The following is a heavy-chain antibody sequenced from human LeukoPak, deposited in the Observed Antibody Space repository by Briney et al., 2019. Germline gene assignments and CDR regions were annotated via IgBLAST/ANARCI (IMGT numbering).Heavy chain of an antibody. CDR3: SRDQGSPRDGYNFGY. CDR1: GFTFSSYS. D-gene: IGHD5-24*01. V-gene: IGHV3-21*01. Sequence: GGSLRLSCAASGFTFSSYSMNWVRQAPGKGLEWVSSISSSSSYIYYADSVKGRFTISRDNAKNTLYLQMNSLRAEDTAVYYCSRDQGSPRDGYNFGYWGQAVLVTVSS. J-gene: IGHJ4*02. CDR2: ISSSSSYI.